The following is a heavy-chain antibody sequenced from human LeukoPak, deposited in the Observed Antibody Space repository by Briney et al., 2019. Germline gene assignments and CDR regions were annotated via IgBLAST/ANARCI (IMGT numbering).Heavy chain of an antibody. Sequence: SETLSLTCTVSGGSISSSSYYWGWIRQPPEKGLEWIGIIYYSGSTYYNPSLKSRVTISVDTSKNQFSLKLSSVTAADTSVYYCATLPYDYVWGSYPIRGAFDIWGQGTMVTVSS. V-gene: IGHV4-39*01. J-gene: IGHJ3*02. D-gene: IGHD3-16*02. CDR3: ATLPYDYVWGSYPIRGAFDI. CDR1: GGSISSSSYY. CDR2: IYYSGST.